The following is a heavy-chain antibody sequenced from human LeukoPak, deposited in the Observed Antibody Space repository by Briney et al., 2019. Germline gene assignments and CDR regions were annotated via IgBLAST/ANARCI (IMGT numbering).Heavy chain of an antibody. J-gene: IGHJ4*02. V-gene: IGHV4-39*07. CDR2: IYYSGST. Sequence: SETLSLTCTVSGGSISSSSYYWGWIRQPPGKGLEWIGSIYYSGSTYYNPSLKSRVTISVDTSKNQFSLKLSYVTAADTAVYYYARDPYYGSGITDYWGQGTLVTVSS. CDR1: GGSISSSSYY. CDR3: ARDPYYGSGITDY. D-gene: IGHD3-10*01.